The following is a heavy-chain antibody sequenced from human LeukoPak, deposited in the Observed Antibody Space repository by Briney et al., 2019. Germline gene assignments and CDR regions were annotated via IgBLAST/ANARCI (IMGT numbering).Heavy chain of an antibody. CDR2: INHSGST. J-gene: IGHJ4*02. D-gene: IGHD4-17*01. Sequence: PSETLSLTCAVYGGSFSGYYWSWIRQPPGKGLEWIGEINHSGSTNYNPSLKSRATISVDTSKNQFSLKLSSVTAADTAVYYCARMGTPVTTTSLDYWGQGTLVTVSS. V-gene: IGHV4-34*01. CDR3: ARMGTPVTTTSLDY. CDR1: GGSFSGYY.